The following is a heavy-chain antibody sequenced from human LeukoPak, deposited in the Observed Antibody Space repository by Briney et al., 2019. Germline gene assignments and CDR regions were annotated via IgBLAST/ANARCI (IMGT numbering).Heavy chain of an antibody. Sequence: PGGSLRLSCAASGFTFSSYAMRWVRQAPGKGLEWVSTIRGSGGSTYYADSVKGRFTISRDNSKNTLYLQMNSLKAEDTAVYYCAKHTPWSGYYYYYMDVWGKGTTVTVSS. V-gene: IGHV3-23*01. CDR1: GFTFSSYA. CDR2: IRGSGGST. CDR3: AKHTPWSGYYYYYMDV. J-gene: IGHJ6*03. D-gene: IGHD1-14*01.